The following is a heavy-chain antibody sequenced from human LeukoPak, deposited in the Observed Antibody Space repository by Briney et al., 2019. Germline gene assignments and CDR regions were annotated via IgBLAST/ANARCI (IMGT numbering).Heavy chain of an antibody. CDR1: GYSLTGYY. CDR3: ARGRHQGYCGGDCYSPYFDY. D-gene: IGHD2-21*01. CDR2: INPNSGVT. Sequence: ASVKVSCKASGYSLTGYYMHWVRQAPGQGLEWMGWINPNSGVTNYAQKFQGRVTMTRDTSISTAYMELNKLRSDDTAVYYCARGRHQGYCGGDCYSPYFDYWGQGTLVTVSS. J-gene: IGHJ4*02. V-gene: IGHV1-2*02.